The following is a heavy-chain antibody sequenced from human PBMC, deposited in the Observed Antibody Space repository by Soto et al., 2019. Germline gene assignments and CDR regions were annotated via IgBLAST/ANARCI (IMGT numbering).Heavy chain of an antibody. J-gene: IGHJ3*02. V-gene: IGHV1-69*01. CDR3: ARHRIAVAGLSAFDI. CDR1: GGTFSSYA. Sequence: QVQLVQSGAEVKKPGSSVKVSCKASGGTFSSYAISWVRQAPGQGLEWMGGIIPIFGTADYAQKFQVRVTITADESTSTADMELSNLRSEDTAVYYCARHRIAVAGLSAFDIWGQGTMVTVSS. CDR2: IIPIFGTA. D-gene: IGHD6-19*01.